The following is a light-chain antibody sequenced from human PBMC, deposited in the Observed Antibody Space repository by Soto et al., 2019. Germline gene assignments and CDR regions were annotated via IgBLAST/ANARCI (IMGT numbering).Light chain of an antibody. J-gene: IGLJ2*01. V-gene: IGLV2-14*01. CDR3: SSYASGTTHVV. Sequence: QSALTQPASVSGSPGQSITISCTGTSSDIGGYNYVSWYQQYPGKAPKLMIYEVSNRPSGVSNRFSGSKSGNAASLTFSGLQAEDEADYYCSSYASGTTHVVFGGGTKPTVL. CDR2: EVS. CDR1: SSDIGGYNY.